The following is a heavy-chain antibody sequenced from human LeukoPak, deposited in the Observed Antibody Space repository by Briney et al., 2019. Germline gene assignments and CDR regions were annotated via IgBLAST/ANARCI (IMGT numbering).Heavy chain of an antibody. J-gene: IGHJ4*02. CDR3: ARDVVGATASIDY. Sequence: GASVKVSCKASGYTFTSYDINWVRQATGQGLEWMGWISAYNGNTNYAQKLQGRVTMTTDTSTSTAYMELRSLRSDDTAVYYCARDVVGATASIDYWGQGTLVTVSS. CDR2: ISAYNGNT. CDR1: GYTFTSYD. D-gene: IGHD1-26*01. V-gene: IGHV1-18*01.